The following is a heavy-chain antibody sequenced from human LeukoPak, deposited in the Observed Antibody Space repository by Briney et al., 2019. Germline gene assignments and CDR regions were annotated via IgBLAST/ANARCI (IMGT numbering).Heavy chain of an antibody. Sequence: SETLSLTCTVSGGSISSSSYYWGWIRQPPGKGLEWIGRIYTSGRTNYNPSLKSRVTMSVDTSENQFSLKLSSVTAADTAVYYCAREDYDSSGYYSVYWFDPWGQGTLVTVSS. CDR2: IYTSGRT. CDR1: GGSISSSSYY. V-gene: IGHV4-39*07. D-gene: IGHD3-22*01. CDR3: AREDYDSSGYYSVYWFDP. J-gene: IGHJ5*02.